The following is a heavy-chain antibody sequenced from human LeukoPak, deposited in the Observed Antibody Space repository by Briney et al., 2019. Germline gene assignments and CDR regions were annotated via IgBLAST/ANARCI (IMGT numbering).Heavy chain of an antibody. Sequence: SETLSLTCAVYGGSFSGYYWSWIRQPPGKGLEWIGEINHSGSTNYNPSLKSRVTISVDTSKDQFSLKLSSVTAADTAVYYCARGRWLHPLDYWGQGTLVTVSS. D-gene: IGHD5-24*01. J-gene: IGHJ4*02. V-gene: IGHV4-34*01. CDR3: ARGRWLHPLDY. CDR2: INHSGST. CDR1: GGSFSGYY.